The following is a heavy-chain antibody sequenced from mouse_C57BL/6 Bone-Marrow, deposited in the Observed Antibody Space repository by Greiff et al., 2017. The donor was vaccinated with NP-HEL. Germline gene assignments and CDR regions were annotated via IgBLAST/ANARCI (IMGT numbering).Heavy chain of an antibody. J-gene: IGHJ3*01. CDR1: GYTFTSYW. D-gene: IGHD1-1*01. Sequence: QVQLQQPGAELVKPGASVKMSCKASGYTFTSYWITWVKQRPGQGLEWIGDIYPGSGSTNYNEKFKSKATLTVDTSSSTAYMQLSSLTSDDSAVYYCARSYYYGSSRGFAYWGQGTLVTVSA. V-gene: IGHV1-55*01. CDR2: IYPGSGST. CDR3: ARSYYYGSSRGFAY.